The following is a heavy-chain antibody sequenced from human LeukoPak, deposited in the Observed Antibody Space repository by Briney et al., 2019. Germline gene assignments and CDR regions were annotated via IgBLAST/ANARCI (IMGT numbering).Heavy chain of an antibody. CDR3: ASLSGYDPTFDY. V-gene: IGHV1-2*02. J-gene: IGHJ4*02. Sequence: ASVKVSCKASGYTFTGYYMHWVRQAPGQGLEWMGWINPNSGGTNYAQKFQGRVTMTRDTSISTAYMELSRLRSDDPAVYYCASLSGYDPTFDYWGQGTLVTVSS. CDR2: INPNSGGT. CDR1: GYTFTGYY. D-gene: IGHD5-12*01.